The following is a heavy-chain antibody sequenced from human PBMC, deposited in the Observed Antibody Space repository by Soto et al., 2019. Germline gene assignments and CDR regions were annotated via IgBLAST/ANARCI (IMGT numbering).Heavy chain of an antibody. CDR1: GFTFSKYA. CDR2: IRASGDST. V-gene: IGHV3-23*01. J-gene: IGHJ4*02. CDR3: ASTRTPDLVAASDY. D-gene: IGHD2-2*01. Sequence: GGSLRLSCAASGFTFSKYAMSWVRQAPGKGLVWVSSIRASGDSTYYADFVKGRFTISRDNSQNTLYLQMSSLRAEDTAIYYCASTRTPDLVAASDYWGQGTLVTVSS.